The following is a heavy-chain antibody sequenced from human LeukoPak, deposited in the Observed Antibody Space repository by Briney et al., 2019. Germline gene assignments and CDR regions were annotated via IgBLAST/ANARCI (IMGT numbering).Heavy chain of an antibody. V-gene: IGHV4-39*01. CDR2: IYYSGST. J-gene: IGHJ4*02. CDR3: AGYCSSTSCYKIDY. CDR1: GGSISSSSYY. Sequence: KPSESLSLTCTVSGGSISSSSYYWGWIRQPPGKGLEWIGSIYYSGSTYYNPSLKSRVTISVDTSKTQFSLKLSSATAADTAVYYCAGYCSSTSCYKIDYWGQGTLVTVSS. D-gene: IGHD2-2*02.